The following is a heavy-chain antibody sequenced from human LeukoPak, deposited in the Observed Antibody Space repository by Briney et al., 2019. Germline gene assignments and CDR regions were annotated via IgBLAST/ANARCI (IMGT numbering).Heavy chain of an antibody. Sequence: SVNVSCKASGGTFSSYAISWVRQAPGQGLEWMGRIISILGIANYAQKFQGRVTITADKSMSTAYMELSSLRSEDTAVYYCASSVAQQLAWFDPWGQGTLVTVSS. CDR2: IISILGIA. J-gene: IGHJ5*02. D-gene: IGHD6-13*01. V-gene: IGHV1-69*04. CDR1: GGTFSSYA. CDR3: ASSVAQQLAWFDP.